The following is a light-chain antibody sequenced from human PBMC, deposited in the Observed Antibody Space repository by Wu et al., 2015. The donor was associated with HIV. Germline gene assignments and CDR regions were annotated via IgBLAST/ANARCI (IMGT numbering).Light chain of an antibody. J-gene: IGKJ4*01. V-gene: IGKV3-15*01. CDR3: QQYNNWPLT. Sequence: DIVLTQSPGTLSLSPGERATLSCRASQSVSSSFLAWYQQKPGQAPRLLIYGASTRATGIPARFSGSGPGTEFTLTISSLQSEDFAVYYCQQYNNWPLTFGGGPRWRSN. CDR1: QSVSSS. CDR2: GAS.